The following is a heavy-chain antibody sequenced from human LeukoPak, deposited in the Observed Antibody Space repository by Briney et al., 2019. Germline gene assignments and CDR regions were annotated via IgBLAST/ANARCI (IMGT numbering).Heavy chain of an antibody. J-gene: IGHJ3*02. V-gene: IGHV3-11*04. D-gene: IGHD5-18*01. CDR1: GFIFSDYY. CDR2: ISTSGGTI. Sequence: PGGSLRLSCVASGFIFSDYYMSWIRQAPGKGLEWVSYISTSGGTIYYADSVKGRFTMSRDNAKTSLYLQMNSLRAEDTAVYYCARVASGYSYGYDALDIWGQGTMVTVSS. CDR3: ARVASGYSYGYDALDI.